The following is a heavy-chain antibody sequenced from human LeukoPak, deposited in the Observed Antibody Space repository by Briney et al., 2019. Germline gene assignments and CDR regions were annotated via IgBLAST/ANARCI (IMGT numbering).Heavy chain of an antibody. Sequence: GASVTVSCKASGYTFTSYGISWVRQAPGQGFEWMGWISAYNGNTNYAQKLQGRVTMTTDTSTSTAYMELRSLRSDDTAVYYCAREKVWGYSYRDGPYYGMDVWGKGTTVTVSS. CDR3: AREKVWGYSYRDGPYYGMDV. J-gene: IGHJ6*04. V-gene: IGHV1-18*04. CDR1: GYTFTSYG. CDR2: ISAYNGNT. D-gene: IGHD5-18*01.